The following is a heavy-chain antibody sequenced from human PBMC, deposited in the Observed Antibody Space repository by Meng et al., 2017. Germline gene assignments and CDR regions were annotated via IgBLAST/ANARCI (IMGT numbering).Heavy chain of an antibody. J-gene: IGHJ3*02. CDR2: IKSKTDGGTT. Sequence: GESLKISCAASGFTFSNAWMSWVRQAPGKGLEWVGRIKSKTDGGTTDYAAPVKGRFTISRDDSKNTLYLQMNSLKTEDTAVYYCTTPMTTVVTPRLQNAFDIWGQGTMVTGSS. D-gene: IGHD4-23*01. CDR3: TTPMTTVVTPRLQNAFDI. CDR1: GFTFSNAW. V-gene: IGHV3-15*01.